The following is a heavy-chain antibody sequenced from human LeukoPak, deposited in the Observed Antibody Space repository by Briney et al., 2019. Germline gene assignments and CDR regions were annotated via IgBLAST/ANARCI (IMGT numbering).Heavy chain of an antibody. D-gene: IGHD1-7*01. V-gene: IGHV3-23*01. CDR1: GFTFCRYA. CDR2: IGGSGGST. CDR3: AKKKRELRGFDY. Sequence: PGGSLRLSFATPGFTFCRYALSWVRQGPGKGLEWVSVIGGSGGSTYYADSVKGRFTISRDNSKNTLYLQMSSLRAEDTAVYYCAKKKRELRGFDYWGQGTLVTVSS. J-gene: IGHJ4*02.